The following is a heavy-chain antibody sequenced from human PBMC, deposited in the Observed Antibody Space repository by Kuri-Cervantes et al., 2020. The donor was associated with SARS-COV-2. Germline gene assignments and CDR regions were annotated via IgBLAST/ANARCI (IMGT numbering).Heavy chain of an antibody. V-gene: IGHV3-23*01. D-gene: IGHD2/OR15-2a*01. CDR2: ISGSGDRT. CDR1: GFTFNKYA. Sequence: GESLKISCAASGFTFNKYAMSWVRQAPGKGLEWVSGISGSGDRTHYGDAVEGRFTISRDNSKSTLYLQMNTLRTEDTAVYYCARDRGTYYWGELSSWGQGTLVTVSS. CDR3: ARDRGTYYWGELSS. J-gene: IGHJ5*02.